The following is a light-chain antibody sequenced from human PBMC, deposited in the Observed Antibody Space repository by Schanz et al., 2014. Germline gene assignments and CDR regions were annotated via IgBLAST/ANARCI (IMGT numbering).Light chain of an antibody. Sequence: QSALTQPRSVSGSPGQSVTISCTGTSSDVGGYKYVSWYQQHPDKAPKLMIYDVSKRPSGVPDRFSGSKSGNTASLTISGLQAEDEADYYCYAGGCTQFGGGTKLTVL. CDR1: SSDVGGYKY. J-gene: IGLJ2*01. CDR2: DVS. V-gene: IGLV2-11*01. CDR3: YAGGCTQ.